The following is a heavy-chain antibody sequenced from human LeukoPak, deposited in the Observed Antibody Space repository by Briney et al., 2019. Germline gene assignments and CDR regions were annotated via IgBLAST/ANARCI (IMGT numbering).Heavy chain of an antibody. CDR2: INHSGST. V-gene: IGHV4-30-2*01. D-gene: IGHD3-16*01. Sequence: SQTLSLTCTVSGGSISSGGYYWSWIRQPPGKGLEWIGEINHSGSTNYNPSLKSRVTISVDTSKNQFSLKLSSVTAADTAVYYCARRIPYALMNYWGQGTLVTVSS. J-gene: IGHJ4*02. CDR1: GGSISSGGYY. CDR3: ARRIPYALMNY.